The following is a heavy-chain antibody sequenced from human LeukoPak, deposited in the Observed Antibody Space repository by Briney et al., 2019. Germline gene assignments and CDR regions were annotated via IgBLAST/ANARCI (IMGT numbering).Heavy chain of an antibody. V-gene: IGHV3-11*04. Sequence: PGGSLRLSCAASGFSFSDYYMSWIRRAPGKGLEWVSFISKSDNTKDYADSVRGRFTISRDNTKNSLYLQMNSLRAEDTAVYYCARDSSSGYYGDAFDIRGQGTMVTVSS. CDR1: GFSFSDYY. D-gene: IGHD3-22*01. CDR2: ISKSDNTK. J-gene: IGHJ3*02. CDR3: ARDSSSGYYGDAFDI.